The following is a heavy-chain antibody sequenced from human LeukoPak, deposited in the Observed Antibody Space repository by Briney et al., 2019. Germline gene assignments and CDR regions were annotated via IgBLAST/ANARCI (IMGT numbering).Heavy chain of an antibody. CDR1: GGSISSSSYY. CDR3: ARLPAVAGIFDY. J-gene: IGHJ4*02. V-gene: IGHV4-39*01. D-gene: IGHD6-19*01. Sequence: SETLSLTCTVSGGSISSSSYYWGWIRQPPGKGLEWIGSIYYSGSTYYNPSLKSRVTISVDTSKNQFSLKLSSVTAADKAVYYCARLPAVAGIFDYWGQGTLVTVSS. CDR2: IYYSGST.